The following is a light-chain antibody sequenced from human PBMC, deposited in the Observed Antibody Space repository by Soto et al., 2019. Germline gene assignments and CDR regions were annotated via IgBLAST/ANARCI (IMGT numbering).Light chain of an antibody. CDR1: QSVSSDY. CDR2: GAS. CDR3: HQYGGSPPAT. Sequence: EIVLTQSPGTLSLSPGERATLSCRASQSVSSDYLAWYQQKLGQAPRLLIYGASSRATGIPDRFSGSGSGTDFTLTISRLEPEDFAVYYCHQYGGSPPATFGQGTKLEI. V-gene: IGKV3-20*01. J-gene: IGKJ2*01.